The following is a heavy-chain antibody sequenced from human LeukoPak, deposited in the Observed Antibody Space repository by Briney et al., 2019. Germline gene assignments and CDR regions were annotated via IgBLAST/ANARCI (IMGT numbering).Heavy chain of an antibody. CDR2: INPSGGST. D-gene: IGHD6-19*01. CDR3: ARDAESYSLGIAVAGKYYFDY. V-gene: IGHV1-46*01. Sequence: ASVKVSCKASGYVFSNYFIHWVRQAPGQGLEWMGIINPSGGSTSYAQKFQGRVSMTRDTSTSTVYMELSSLRSADTAVYYCARDAESYSLGIAVAGKYYFDYWGQGTLVTVSS. CDR1: GYVFSNYF. J-gene: IGHJ4*02.